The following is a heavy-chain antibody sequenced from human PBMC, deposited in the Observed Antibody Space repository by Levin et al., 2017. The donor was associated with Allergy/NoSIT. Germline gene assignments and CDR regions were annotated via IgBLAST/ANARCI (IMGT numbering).Heavy chain of an antibody. CDR2: IKSKTDGGTT. CDR1: GIALSSAW. V-gene: IGHV3-15*01. CDR3: STGEGGFYHSLHGVH. D-gene: IGHD3-3*01. J-gene: IGHJ4*02. Sequence: TPGGSLRLSCEVSGIALSSAWMTWVRQAPGKGLEWVGRIKSKTDGGTTDYAAPVKGRFSIARDDSKQTLYLQMNSLKTEDTAVYYCSTGEGGFYHSLHGVHWGQGTLVTVSS.